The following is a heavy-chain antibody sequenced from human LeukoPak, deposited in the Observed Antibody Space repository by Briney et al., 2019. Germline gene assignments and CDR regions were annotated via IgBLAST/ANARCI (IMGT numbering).Heavy chain of an antibody. J-gene: IGHJ3*02. CDR1: GYTFTSYG. CDR3: ARPRRPSGWYDALDI. D-gene: IGHD6-19*01. CDR2: ISAYNGNT. V-gene: IGHV1-18*01. Sequence: RAASVKLSCKASGYTFTSYGISWVRQAPGQGLEWMGWISAYNGNTNYAQKLQGRVTMTTDKSTSTAYMELRSLRSDDTAVYYCARPRRPSGWYDALDIWGQGTMVTVSS.